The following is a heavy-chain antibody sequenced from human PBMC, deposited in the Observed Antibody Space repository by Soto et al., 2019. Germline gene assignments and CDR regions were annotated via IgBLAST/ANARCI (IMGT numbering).Heavy chain of an antibody. J-gene: IGHJ6*02. CDR2: IIPIFGTA. CDR3: ARARGVVAATFYYYYGMGV. CDR1: GGTFSSYA. Sequence: QVQLVQSGAEVKKPGSSVKVSCKASGGTFSSYAISWVRQAPGQGLEWMGGIIPIFGTANYAQKFQGRVTITADESTSTAYMELSSLRSEDTAVYYCARARGVVAATFYYYYGMGVWGQGTTVTVSS. D-gene: IGHD2-15*01. V-gene: IGHV1-69*12.